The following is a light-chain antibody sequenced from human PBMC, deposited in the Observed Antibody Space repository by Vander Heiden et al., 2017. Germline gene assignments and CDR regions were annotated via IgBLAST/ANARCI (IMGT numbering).Light chain of an antibody. V-gene: IGLV2-14*01. CDR2: DVS. Sequence: SALPQPASVSGSPGQAITISCTGTSSDVGDYNDVSWYQQHPGKAPKLMIYDVSNRPSGVSNRFSGSKSGNTASLTISGLQAEDEADYYCSSYTSSSTVVFGGGTKLTVL. CDR3: SSYTSSSTVV. CDR1: SSDVGDYND. J-gene: IGLJ2*01.